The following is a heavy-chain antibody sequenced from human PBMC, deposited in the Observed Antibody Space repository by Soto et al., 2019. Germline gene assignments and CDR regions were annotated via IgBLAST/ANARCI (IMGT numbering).Heavy chain of an antibody. J-gene: IGHJ4*02. V-gene: IGHV4-38-2*01. CDR3: ARVRASRVLRYFDWLYGYFDY. CDR2: IYHSGST. Sequence: SETLSLTCAVSGYSISSGYYWGWIRQPPGKGLEWIGSIYHSGSTYYNPSLKSRATISVDTSKNQFSLKLSSVTAADTAVYYCARVRASRVLRYFDWLYGYFDYWGQGTLVTVSS. D-gene: IGHD3-9*01. CDR1: GYSISSGYY.